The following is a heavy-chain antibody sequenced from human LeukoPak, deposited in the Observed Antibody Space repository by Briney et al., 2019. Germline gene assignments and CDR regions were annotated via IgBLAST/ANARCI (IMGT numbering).Heavy chain of an antibody. Sequence: GGSLRLSFAASGFTLSRYGMHWVRQAPGKGLEWVAFVQDGRSNKYYADSVKGRFTISRDNSKNTLYLQMNSLRAEDTAVYYCAKDRVFSPVGYWFDPWGQGTLVTVSS. CDR3: AKDRVFSPVGYWFDP. V-gene: IGHV3-30*02. CDR1: GFTLSRYG. D-gene: IGHD1-26*01. J-gene: IGHJ5*02. CDR2: VQDGRSNK.